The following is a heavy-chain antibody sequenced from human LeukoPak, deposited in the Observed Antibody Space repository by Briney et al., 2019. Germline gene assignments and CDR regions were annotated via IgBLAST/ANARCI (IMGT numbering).Heavy chain of an antibody. CDR3: ARGDVAVAAYYFDY. CDR1: GYTFTGYY. J-gene: IGHJ4*02. V-gene: IGHV1-2*02. D-gene: IGHD6-19*01. CDR2: INPNSGGT. Sequence: GASVKVSCKASGYTFTGYYMHWVRQAPGQGLEWMGWINPNSGGTNYAQKFQGRVTMTRDTSISTAYMELSRLRSDDTAVYYCARGDVAVAAYYFDYWGQGTLVTVSS.